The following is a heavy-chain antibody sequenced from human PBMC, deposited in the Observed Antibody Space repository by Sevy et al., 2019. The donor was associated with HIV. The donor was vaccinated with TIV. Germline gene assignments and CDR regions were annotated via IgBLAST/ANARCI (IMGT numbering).Heavy chain of an antibody. CDR2: IYPDDSDT. V-gene: IGHV5-51*01. D-gene: IGHD3-22*01. CDR3: ATSRSRYFDSSGYYIY. Sequence: GESLKISCKGSGYSFTSHWLGWVRHMPGKGLEWMGIIYPDDSDTKYSQSFQGQVTFSADKSISTAYLQWSSLKASDTAMYYCATSRSRYFDSSGYYIYWGQGTLVTVSS. CDR1: GYSFTSHW. J-gene: IGHJ4*02.